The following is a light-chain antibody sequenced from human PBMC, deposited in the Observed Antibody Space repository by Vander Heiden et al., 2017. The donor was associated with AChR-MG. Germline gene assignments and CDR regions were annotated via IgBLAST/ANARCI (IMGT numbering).Light chain of an antibody. V-gene: IGKV1-27*01. CDR1: EGIINY. CDR3: QKYNSALWT. J-gene: IGKJ1*01. Sequence: DIQLTQSPSSLSASVGDRVTITCRASEGIINYLALYQQKPGQAPNLLIYAASTLQSGVPSRFSGSGSGTDFTLTINSLQPEDVATYYCQKYNSALWTFGQGTKVEIK. CDR2: AAS.